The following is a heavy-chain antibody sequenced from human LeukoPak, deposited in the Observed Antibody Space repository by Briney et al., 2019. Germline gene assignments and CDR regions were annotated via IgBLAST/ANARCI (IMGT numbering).Heavy chain of an antibody. Sequence: ESGPTLLKPTQTLTLTCTFSGFSLRTRGVGVGWIRQPPAKALEWLALHYWDDDKRYTPSLKSRLTITKDTSKNQVVLTMTTMDPVDTATYYCATRRGGRGRSSGWYFFDPWGQGTLVTVSS. CDR3: ATRRGGRGRSSGWYFFDP. CDR2: HYWDDDK. D-gene: IGHD6-19*01. J-gene: IGHJ5*02. V-gene: IGHV2-5*02. CDR1: GFSLRTRGVG.